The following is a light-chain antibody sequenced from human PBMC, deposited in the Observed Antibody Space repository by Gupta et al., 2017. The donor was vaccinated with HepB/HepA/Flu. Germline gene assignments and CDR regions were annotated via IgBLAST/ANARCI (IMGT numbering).Light chain of an antibody. CDR3: NSYTSSDSYM. J-gene: IGLJ1*01. Sequence: HSALTQPASMSGSPEQSITISCTGTSNDVGDYNYVSWYQQHPGKAPKLMIYDVSNRPSGVSNRFSGSKSGNTASLTISGLQAEDEADYYCNSYTSSDSYMFGTGTKVTVL. CDR2: DVS. CDR1: SNDVGDYNY. V-gene: IGLV2-14*03.